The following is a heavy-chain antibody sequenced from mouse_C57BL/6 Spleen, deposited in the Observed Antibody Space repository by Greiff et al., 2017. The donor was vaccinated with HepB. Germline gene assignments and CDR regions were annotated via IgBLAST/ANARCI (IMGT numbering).Heavy chain of an antibody. D-gene: IGHD1-1*01. V-gene: IGHV1-15*01. J-gene: IGHJ2*01. CDR1: GYTFTDYE. Sequence: QVQLQQSGAELVRPGASVTLSCKASGYTFTDYEMHWVKQTPVHGLEWIGAIDPETGGTAYNQKFKGKAILTADKSSSTAYMELRSLTSEDSAVYYCTREGYYGTFFDYWGQGTTLTVSS. CDR3: TREGYYGTFFDY. CDR2: IDPETGGT.